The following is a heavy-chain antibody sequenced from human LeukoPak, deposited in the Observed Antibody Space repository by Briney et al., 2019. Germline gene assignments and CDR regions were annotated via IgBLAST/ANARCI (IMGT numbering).Heavy chain of an antibody. J-gene: IGHJ5*02. D-gene: IGHD3-10*01. CDR2: INHSGST. CDR3: ARRKLLWFNNWFDP. Sequence: SETLSLTCTVSGYSISSGYYWGWIRQPPGKGLEWIGEINHSGSTNYNPSLKSRVTISVDTSKNQFSLKLSSVTAADTAVYYCARRKLLWFNNWFDPWGQGTLVTVSS. V-gene: IGHV4-38-2*02. CDR1: GYSISSGYY.